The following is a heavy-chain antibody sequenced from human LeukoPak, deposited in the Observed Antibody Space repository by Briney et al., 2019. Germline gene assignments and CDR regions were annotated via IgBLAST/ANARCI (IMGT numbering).Heavy chain of an antibody. Sequence: GGSLTLSCAASGYTFSDFSVNWVRQAPGKGLEWVSSISVRSNRYYADSVRGRFTISRGDARDSLFLQMNSLRAEDTAVYFCVRLRRNSDRSGYYYYYDYWGQGTLVTVSS. CDR2: ISVRSNR. D-gene: IGHD3-22*01. J-gene: IGHJ4*02. CDR3: VRLRRNSDRSGYYYYYDY. V-gene: IGHV3-69-1*01. CDR1: GYTFSDFS.